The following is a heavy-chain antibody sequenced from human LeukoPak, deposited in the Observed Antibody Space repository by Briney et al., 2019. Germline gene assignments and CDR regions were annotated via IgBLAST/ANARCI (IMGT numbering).Heavy chain of an antibody. CDR2: IYYSGST. V-gene: IGHV4-39*01. Sequence: SETLSLTCTVSGGSISSSSYYWGWIRQPPGKGLEWIGSIYYSGSTYYNQSLKSRVTISVDTSKNQFSLKLSSVTAADTAVYFCARYIAARDYWGQGTLVTVSS. CDR3: ARYIAARDY. CDR1: GGSISSSSYY. D-gene: IGHD6-6*01. J-gene: IGHJ4*02.